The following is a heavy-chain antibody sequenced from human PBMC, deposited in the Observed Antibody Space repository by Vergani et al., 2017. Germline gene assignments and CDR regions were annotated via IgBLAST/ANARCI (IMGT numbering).Heavy chain of an antibody. CDR3: ARRSSSYYFDI. Sequence: QVRLQESGPGLVKPSETLSPTCSVSGGSMSGYYWGWIRQPPGKGLEWISSVSHSGDTYFNPSLKGRVSISMDTSKNYFFLTLSSVTAADTAMYYCARRSSSYYFDIWGQGVLITVSS. D-gene: IGHD3-22*01. J-gene: IGHJ5*02. CDR2: VSHSGDT. CDR1: GGSMSGYY. V-gene: IGHV4-38-2*02.